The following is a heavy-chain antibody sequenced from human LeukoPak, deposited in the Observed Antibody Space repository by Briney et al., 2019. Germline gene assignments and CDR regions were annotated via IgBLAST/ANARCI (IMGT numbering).Heavy chain of an antibody. CDR2: IYSGGST. CDR3: ARGLTLAGDYKRSPYYFDY. V-gene: IGHV3-66*01. CDR1: GFTFSAFA. J-gene: IGHJ4*02. D-gene: IGHD4-17*01. Sequence: GGSLRLSCAASGFTFSAFAMTWVRQAPGKGLEWVSVIYSGGSTYYADSVKGRFTISRDNSKNTLYLQMNSLRAEDTAVYYCARGLTLAGDYKRSPYYFDYWGQGTLVTVSS.